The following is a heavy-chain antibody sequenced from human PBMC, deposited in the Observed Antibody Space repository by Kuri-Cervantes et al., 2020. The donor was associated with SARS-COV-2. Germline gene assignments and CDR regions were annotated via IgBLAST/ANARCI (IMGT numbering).Heavy chain of an antibody. Sequence: SETLSLTCAVSGYSISSGYYCGWIRQPPGKGLEWSGSIYHSGSTYYNPSLKSRVTISVDTSRTQFSLKLSSVTAADTAVYYCARANGDYQIEIDYYYYYYMDVWGKGTTVTVSS. CDR3: ARANGDYQIEIDYYYYYYMDV. V-gene: IGHV4-38-2*01. J-gene: IGHJ6*03. CDR1: GYSISSGYY. D-gene: IGHD4-17*01. CDR2: IYHSGST.